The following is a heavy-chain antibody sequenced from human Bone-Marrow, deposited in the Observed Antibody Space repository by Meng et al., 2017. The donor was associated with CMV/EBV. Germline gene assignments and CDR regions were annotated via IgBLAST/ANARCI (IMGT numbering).Heavy chain of an antibody. CDR1: GGSFSGYY. Sequence: SEPLSLTCAVYGGSFSGYYWSWIRQPPGKGLEWIGEINHSGSTNYNPSLKSRVTISVDTSKNQFSLKLSSVTAADTAVYYCARVGRAAQYYFDYWGQGTLVTVSS. CDR2: INHSGST. J-gene: IGHJ4*02. CDR3: ARVGRAAQYYFDY. V-gene: IGHV4-34*01. D-gene: IGHD6-6*01.